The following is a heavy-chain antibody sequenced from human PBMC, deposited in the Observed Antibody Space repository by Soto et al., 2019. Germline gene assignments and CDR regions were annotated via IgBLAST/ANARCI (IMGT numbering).Heavy chain of an antibody. J-gene: IGHJ4*02. CDR2: IIPIFGTA. Sequence: SVKVSCKASGGTFSSYAISWVRQAPGQGLEWMGGIIPIFGTANYAQKFQGRVTITADESTSTAYMELRSLRSDDTAVYYCARVDTIFGVVITYFDYWGQGTLVTVSS. CDR1: GGTFSSYA. D-gene: IGHD3-3*01. V-gene: IGHV1-69*13. CDR3: ARVDTIFGVVITYFDY.